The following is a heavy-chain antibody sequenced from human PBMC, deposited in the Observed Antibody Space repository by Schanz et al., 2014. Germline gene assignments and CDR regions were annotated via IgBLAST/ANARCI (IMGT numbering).Heavy chain of an antibody. V-gene: IGHV1-18*01. J-gene: IGHJ4*02. Sequence: QVQLVQSGAEVKKPGASVKVSCKASGYTFTSYGISWVRQAPGQGLEWMGRIVPIAGITNYAQRFQGRVTITADKSSDTAYMELSSLRSEDTAVYYCARGRQQLGSFDYWGQGTLVTVSS. CDR1: GYTFTSYG. CDR3: ARGRQQLGSFDY. D-gene: IGHD6-13*01. CDR2: IVPIAGIT.